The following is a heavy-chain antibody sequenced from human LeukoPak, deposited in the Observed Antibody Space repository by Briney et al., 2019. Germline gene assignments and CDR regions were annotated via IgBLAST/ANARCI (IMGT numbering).Heavy chain of an antibody. CDR3: ARGYWYFDL. CDR2: IRQDGSEK. J-gene: IGHJ2*01. V-gene: IGHV3-7*01. Sequence: GGSLRPSCAASGFTFSSYWMSWVRQAPGKGLEWVANIRQDGSEKYYVDSVKGRFTISRDNAKNSLYVQMNSLRAENTAVYYCARGYWYFDLWGRGTLVTVSS. CDR1: GFTFSSYW.